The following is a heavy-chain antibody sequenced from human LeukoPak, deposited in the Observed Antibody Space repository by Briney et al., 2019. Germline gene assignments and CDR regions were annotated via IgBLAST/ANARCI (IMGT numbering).Heavy chain of an antibody. D-gene: IGHD2-2*01. CDR2: IIPILGIA. CDR3: ARAQYCSSASCYGRSAGIFDY. J-gene: IGHJ4*02. Sequence: SVKFSCKASGGTFSSYAISWVRQAPGQGLEWMGRIIPILGIANYAQKFQGRVTITADKSTSTAYMELSSLRSEDTAVYYCARAQYCSSASCYGRSAGIFDYWGQGTLVTVSS. CDR1: GGTFSSYA. V-gene: IGHV1-69*04.